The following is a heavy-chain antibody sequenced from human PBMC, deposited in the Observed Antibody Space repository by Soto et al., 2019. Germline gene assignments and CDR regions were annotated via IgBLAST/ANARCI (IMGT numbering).Heavy chain of an antibody. V-gene: IGHV1-8*01. CDR3: ARGGGPRDN. CDR1: GYTFTSYD. CDR2: MDPKSGYT. J-gene: IGHJ4*02. Sequence: ASLQVSCKDCGYTFTSYDINWVRQAAGHGLEWMGWMDPKSGYTDYAQKFQGRVTMTRNTSISTAYMELSSLRSEDTAGEYCARGGGPRDNCAQGSTVTVPS.